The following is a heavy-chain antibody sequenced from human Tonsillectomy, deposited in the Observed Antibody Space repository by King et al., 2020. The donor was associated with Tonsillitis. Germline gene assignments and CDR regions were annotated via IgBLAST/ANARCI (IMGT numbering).Heavy chain of an antibody. CDR2: ISYDGSNK. D-gene: IGHD1-26*01. V-gene: IGHV3-30*18. J-gene: IGHJ4*02. Sequence: VQLVESGGGVVQPGRSLRLSCAASGFTFSSYGMHWVRQAPGKGLEWVAVISYDGSNKYYADSVKGRFTISRDNSKNTLYLQMNSLRAEDTAVYYCAKYLFTFRSGSYFCVDYWGQGTLVTVSS. CDR3: AKYLFTFRSGSYFCVDY. CDR1: GFTFSSYG.